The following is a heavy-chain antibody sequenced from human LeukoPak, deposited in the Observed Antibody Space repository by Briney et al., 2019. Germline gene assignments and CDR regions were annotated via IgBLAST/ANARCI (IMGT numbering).Heavy chain of an antibody. CDR1: GFTFSRYD. CDR3: ARGNSNYFHYYYMDV. Sequence: GGSLRLSCAASGFTFSRYDMHWVRQAPGKGLEYVSTINSDGDSTYYANSVKGRFTTSRDNSKNTLYLQMGSLRPEDMAVYYCARGNSNYFHYYYMDVWGKGTTVTVSS. D-gene: IGHD4-11*01. V-gene: IGHV3-64*01. CDR2: INSDGDST. J-gene: IGHJ6*03.